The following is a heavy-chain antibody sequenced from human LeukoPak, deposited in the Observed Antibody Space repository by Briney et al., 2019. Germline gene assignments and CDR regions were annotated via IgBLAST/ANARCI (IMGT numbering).Heavy chain of an antibody. CDR1: GGTFSNYP. D-gene: IGHD5-18*01. CDR2: ISAYNGNT. Sequence: ASVKVSCKASGGTFSNYPISWVRQAPGQGLEWMGWISAYNGNTNYAQKLQGRVTMTTDTSTSTAYMELRSLRSDDTAVYYCARGDGLWDANAFDIWGQGTMVTVSS. CDR3: ARGDGLWDANAFDI. J-gene: IGHJ3*02. V-gene: IGHV1-18*01.